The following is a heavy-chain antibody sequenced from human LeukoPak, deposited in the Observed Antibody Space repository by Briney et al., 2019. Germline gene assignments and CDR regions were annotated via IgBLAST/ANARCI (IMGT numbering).Heavy chain of an antibody. J-gene: IGHJ5*02. D-gene: IGHD2-2*01. CDR2: IHTNGNT. CDR3: AGSRTAASSNWFDP. CDR1: GLTVSSNY. Sequence: PGGSLRLSCAASGLTVSSNYMTWVRQAPGKGLEWVSIIHTNGNTYYADSVKGRFTISRDNSKNTLYLQMNSLRTEDTAVYYCAGSRTAASSNWFDPWGQGTLVTVSS. V-gene: IGHV3-53*01.